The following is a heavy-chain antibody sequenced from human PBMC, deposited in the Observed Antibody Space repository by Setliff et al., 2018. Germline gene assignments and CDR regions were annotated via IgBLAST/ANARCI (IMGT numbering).Heavy chain of an antibody. J-gene: IGHJ6*04. Sequence: LGESLKISCKGSGYFFLTSWIGWVRQLPGKGLEWVAIIYPGDSEIRYNPSLEGHVTISADKSINTAYLQWSSLRASDTAIYYCTRHPLQPEISGYFYLMDVWGTGTTVTVSS. V-gene: IGHV5-51*01. CDR1: GYFFLTSW. CDR2: IYPGDSEI. CDR3: TRHPLQPEISGYFYLMDV. D-gene: IGHD3-9*01.